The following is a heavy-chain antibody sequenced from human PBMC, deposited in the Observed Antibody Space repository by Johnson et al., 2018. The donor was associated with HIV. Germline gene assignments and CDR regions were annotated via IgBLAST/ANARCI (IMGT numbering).Heavy chain of an antibody. D-gene: IGHD3-10*01. CDR1: GFTFSSYV. V-gene: IGHV3-30-3*01. J-gene: IGHJ3*02. CDR3: AREGFWGSGSYYNPDAFDI. CDR2: ISYDGSNK. Sequence: QVQLVESGGGVVQPGRSLRLSCAASGFTFSSYVMHWVRQAPGKGLEWVAVISYDGSNKYYADSVKGRFIISRDISKKTVFLQMNSLRAEDTAVYYCAREGFWGSGSYYNPDAFDIWGQGTRVTVSS.